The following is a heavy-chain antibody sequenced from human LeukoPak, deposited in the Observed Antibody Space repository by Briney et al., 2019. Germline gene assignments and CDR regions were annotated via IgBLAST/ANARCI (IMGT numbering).Heavy chain of an antibody. J-gene: IGHJ4*02. V-gene: IGHV1-8*03. CDR2: MNPKNGDS. CDR1: GYTFTDYH. D-gene: IGHD6-25*01. CDR3: ARTTSFTASGYDY. Sequence: ASVKVSCKASGYTFTDYHINWVRQAAGQGLAWVGWMNPKNGDSGYAQKFQGRVTITRDTSISTSYMELRSLRPDDTAVYFCARTTSFTASGYDYWGQGTLVTVSS.